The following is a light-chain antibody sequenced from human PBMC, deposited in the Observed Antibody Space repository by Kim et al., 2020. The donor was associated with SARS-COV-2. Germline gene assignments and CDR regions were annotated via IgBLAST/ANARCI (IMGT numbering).Light chain of an antibody. V-gene: IGLV3-1*01. CDR2: QDS. Sequence: MSPGQKAGINCSGYKLGDKYACLYKQKPGQSPVLVIYQDSKRPSGIHERFSGSNSGNTATLTISGTQAMDEADYYCQAWDSSTVVFGGGTQLTV. CDR1: KLGDKY. CDR3: QAWDSSTVV. J-gene: IGLJ2*01.